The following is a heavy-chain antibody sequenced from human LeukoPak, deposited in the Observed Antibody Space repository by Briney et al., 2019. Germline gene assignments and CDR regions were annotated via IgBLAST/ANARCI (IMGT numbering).Heavy chain of an antibody. CDR1: GFTFSSYA. D-gene: IGHD6-19*01. CDR3: AKSEGIAVAGTVSDY. J-gene: IGHJ4*02. CDR2: INGSGGST. V-gene: IGHV3-23*01. Sequence: GGSLRLSCAASGFTFSSYAMSWVRQAPGKGLEWVSAINGSGGSTYYADSVKGRFTISRDNSKNTLYLQMNSLRAEDTAVYYCAKSEGIAVAGTVSDYWGQGTLVTVSS.